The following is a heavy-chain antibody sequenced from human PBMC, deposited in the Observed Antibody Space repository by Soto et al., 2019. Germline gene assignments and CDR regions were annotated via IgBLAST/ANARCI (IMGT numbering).Heavy chain of an antibody. CDR2: INTGNGNT. Sequence: QVQVMQSGAEVRKPGASVKISCLASGYTVISYALTWVRQAPGQRLEWMGRINTGNGNTDYSQRFQGRITITRDTSATTVYMELTRLTSEDTAVYYCATAEGTVTTGWYGMDVWGQGTTVTVSS. D-gene: IGHD4-17*01. CDR1: GYTVISYA. V-gene: IGHV1-3*04. CDR3: ATAEGTVTTGWYGMDV. J-gene: IGHJ6*02.